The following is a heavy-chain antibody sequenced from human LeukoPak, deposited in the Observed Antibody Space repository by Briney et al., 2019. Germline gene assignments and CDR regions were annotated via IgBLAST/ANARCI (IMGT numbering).Heavy chain of an antibody. V-gene: IGHV4-59*01. CDR1: GGSISSYY. J-gene: IGHJ4*02. Sequence: SQTLSLTCTVSGGSISSYYWSWIRQPPGKGLEWIGYIYYSGSTNYNPSLKSRVTISVDTSKNQFSLKLSSVTAADTAVYYCARGPPPDFDYWGRGTLVTVSS. CDR3: ARGPPPDFDY. CDR2: IYYSGST.